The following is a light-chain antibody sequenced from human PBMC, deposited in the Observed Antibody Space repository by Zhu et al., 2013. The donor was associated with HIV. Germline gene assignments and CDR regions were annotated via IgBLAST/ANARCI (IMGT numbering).Light chain of an antibody. CDR2: GAS. J-gene: IGKJ3*01. CDR3: QHYNSDLLFT. Sequence: EIVMTQSPATLSVSPRERATLSCRANLNFSRTLVWYQHKVGQAPRLLIYGASTRATGVPARFSGHGSGTEFTLTISSLESEDSAVYYCQHYNSDLLFTFGPGTTVDVK. CDR1: LNFSRT. V-gene: IGKV3-15*01.